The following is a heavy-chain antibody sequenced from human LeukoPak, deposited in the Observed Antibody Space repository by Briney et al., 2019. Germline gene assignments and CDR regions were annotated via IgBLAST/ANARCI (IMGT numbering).Heavy chain of an antibody. V-gene: IGHV4-59*01. CDR1: GGSISTYY. Sequence: SETLSLTCTVSGGSISTYYWSWIRQPPGKGLEWIGYIYYSGSTIHNPSLKTQVTISVDTSKNQFSLKLSSVTAADTAVYYCARLADILTGYYWFDIWGQGTLVTVSS. CDR2: IYYSGST. CDR3: ARLADILTGYYWFDI. D-gene: IGHD3-9*01. J-gene: IGHJ3*02.